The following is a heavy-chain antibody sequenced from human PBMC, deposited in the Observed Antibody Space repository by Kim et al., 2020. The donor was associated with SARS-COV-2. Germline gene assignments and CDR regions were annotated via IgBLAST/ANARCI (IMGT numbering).Heavy chain of an antibody. CDR3: ARDKGLTYYYYYGMDV. V-gene: IGHV3-30*01. J-gene: IGHJ6*02. Sequence: SVKGRFTISRDNSKNTLYLQMNSLRAEDTAVYYCARDKGLTYYYYYGMDVWGQGTTVTVSS.